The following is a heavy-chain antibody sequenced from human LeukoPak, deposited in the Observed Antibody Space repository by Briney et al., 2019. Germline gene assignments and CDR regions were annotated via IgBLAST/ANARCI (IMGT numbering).Heavy chain of an antibody. CDR1: GGSFSGYY. CDR2: INHSGST. J-gene: IGHJ4*02. D-gene: IGHD3-10*01. Sequence: PSETLSLTCAVYGGSFSGYYWSWIRQPPGKGLEWIGEINHSGSTNYNPSLKSRVTISVDTSKNQFSLKLSSVTAADTAVYYCARGDRVVRGVIITQWGQGTLVTVSS. CDR3: ARGDRVVRGVIITQ. V-gene: IGHV4-34*01.